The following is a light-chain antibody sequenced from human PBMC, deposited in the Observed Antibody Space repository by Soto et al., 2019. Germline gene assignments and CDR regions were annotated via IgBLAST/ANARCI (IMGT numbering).Light chain of an antibody. CDR2: GNS. V-gene: IGLV1-40*01. Sequence: QSVLTQPPSVSGAPGQRVPISYTGSSYNIGAGYDVHWYQQRPSTAPKLLIYGNSNRPSGVPDRFSGSKSGPSASLAITGLQAEDEADYYCQSYDSSLSVLYVFGTRTKVTAL. J-gene: IGLJ1*01. CDR1: SYNIGAGYD. CDR3: QSYDSSLSVLYV.